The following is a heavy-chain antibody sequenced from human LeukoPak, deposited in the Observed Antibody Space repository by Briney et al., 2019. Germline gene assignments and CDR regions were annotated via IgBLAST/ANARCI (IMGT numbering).Heavy chain of an antibody. CDR2: ISHSGST. J-gene: IGHJ4*02. Sequence: GSLRLSCAASGFTFSDYYMSWIRQPPGKGLEWIGEISHSGSTNYNASLKSRVTIPVDTSKNQFSLKLGSVTAADTAVYYCARDGVLRYFDWSPYYFDYWGQGTLVTVSS. CDR1: GFTFSDYY. CDR3: ARDGVLRYFDWSPYYFDY. D-gene: IGHD3-9*01. V-gene: IGHV4-34*01.